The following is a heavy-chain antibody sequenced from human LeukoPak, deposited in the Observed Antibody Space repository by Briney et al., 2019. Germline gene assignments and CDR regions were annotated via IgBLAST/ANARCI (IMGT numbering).Heavy chain of an antibody. D-gene: IGHD1-14*01. CDR1: VGSISSSSDY. Sequence: SETLSLTCTVSVGSISSSSDYWGWIRQPPGKGLEWIESIYYSGSTYYNPSLKSRVTISVDTSKNQFSLKLSSVTAADTAVYYCARGEPYYFDYWGQGTLVTVSS. CDR3: ARGEPYYFDY. J-gene: IGHJ4*02. CDR2: IYYSGST. V-gene: IGHV4-39*07.